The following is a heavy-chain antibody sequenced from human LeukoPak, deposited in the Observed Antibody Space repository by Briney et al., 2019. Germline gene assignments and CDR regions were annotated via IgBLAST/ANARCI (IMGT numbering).Heavy chain of an antibody. CDR2: VNPSGGRT. CDR3: ARDMSTAVTPISYAFDV. J-gene: IGHJ3*01. D-gene: IGHD4-23*01. V-gene: IGHV1-46*01. CDR1: ENTFTNYY. Sequence: GASVKVSCKASENTFTNYYMHWVRQAPGQGLEWLGIVNPSGGRTAYAQNFQGRVSMTRDTSTTTVYMELSSLRSDDTAVYYCARDMSTAVTPISYAFDVWGQGTMVTVSS.